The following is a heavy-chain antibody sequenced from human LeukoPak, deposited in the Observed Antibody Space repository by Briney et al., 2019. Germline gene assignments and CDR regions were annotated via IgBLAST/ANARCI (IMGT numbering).Heavy chain of an antibody. Sequence: GRSLRLSCAASGFTFSSYAMHWVHQAPGKGLEWVAVISYDGSNKYYADSVKGRFTISRDNSKNTLYLQMNSLRAEDTAVYYCAREGINHYFDYWGQGTLVTVSS. CDR1: GFTFSSYA. CDR2: ISYDGSNK. CDR3: AREGINHYFDY. J-gene: IGHJ4*02. V-gene: IGHV3-30-3*01. D-gene: IGHD1-14*01.